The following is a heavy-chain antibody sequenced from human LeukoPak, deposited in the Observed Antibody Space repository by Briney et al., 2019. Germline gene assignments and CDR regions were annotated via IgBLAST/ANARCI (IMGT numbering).Heavy chain of an antibody. D-gene: IGHD2-15*01. V-gene: IGHV3-7*01. J-gene: IGHJ4*02. CDR2: IKQDGSEK. CDR3: ARPPNHCSGGTCYFPFDC. Sequence: PGGSLRLSCAASGCTFSSYWLNWVRQAPGKGLEWVANIKQDGSEKYYVDSVNGRFTISRDNAKNSLYLQMNSLRVEDTAVYYCARPPNHCSGGTCYFPFDCWGQGTLVTVSS. CDR1: GCTFSSYW.